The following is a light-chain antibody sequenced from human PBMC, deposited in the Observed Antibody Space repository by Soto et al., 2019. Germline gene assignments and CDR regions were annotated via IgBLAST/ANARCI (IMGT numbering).Light chain of an antibody. CDR3: QQCGSSPSYT. CDR2: GAS. CDR1: QSVSSSSY. V-gene: IGKV3-20*01. J-gene: IGKJ2*01. Sequence: EIVLTQSPGTLSLSPGERATLSCRASQSVSSSSYLAWYQQKPGQAPRLLIYGASIRATAIPDRFSGSGSWTAFTLTSSRRSPEDFAVYCWQQCGSSPSYTFGRGTKLEIK.